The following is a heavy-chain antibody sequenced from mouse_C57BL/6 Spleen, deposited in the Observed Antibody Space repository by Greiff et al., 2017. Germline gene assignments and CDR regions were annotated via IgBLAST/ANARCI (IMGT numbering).Heavy chain of an antibody. CDR2: ISNGGGST. CDR3: ARQRGGYNDYDGAMDY. CDR1: GFTFSDYY. V-gene: IGHV5-12*01. Sequence: EVMLVESGGGLVQPGGSLKLSCAASGFTFSDYYMYWVRQTPEKRLEWVAYISNGGGSTYYPDTVKGRFTISRDNAKNTPYLQMSRLKSEDTAMYYCARQRGGYNDYDGAMDYWGQGTSVTVSS. D-gene: IGHD2-4*01. J-gene: IGHJ4*01.